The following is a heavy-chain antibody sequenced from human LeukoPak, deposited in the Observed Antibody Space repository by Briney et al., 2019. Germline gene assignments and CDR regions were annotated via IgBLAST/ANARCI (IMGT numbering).Heavy chain of an antibody. CDR3: ARGGRRYGQLYFDY. Sequence: PSETLSLTCTVSGGSISSGGYYWSWIRQPPGKGLEWIGYIYHSGSTYYNPSLKSRVTISVDTSKNQFSLKLSSVTAADTAVYYCARGGRRYGQLYFDYWGQGTLVTVSS. CDR1: GGSISSGGYY. CDR2: IYHSGST. V-gene: IGHV4-30-2*01. D-gene: IGHD5-18*01. J-gene: IGHJ4*02.